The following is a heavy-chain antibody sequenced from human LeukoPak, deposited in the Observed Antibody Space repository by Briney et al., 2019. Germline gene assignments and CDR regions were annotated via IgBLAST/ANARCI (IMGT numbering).Heavy chain of an antibody. J-gene: IGHJ4*02. V-gene: IGHV3-30*04. D-gene: IGHD3-22*01. CDR2: ISYDGSNK. Sequence: PGGSLRLSCAASGFTFSSYAMHWVRQAPGKGLEWVAVISYDGSNKYYADSVKGRFTISRDNSKNTLYLQMNSLRAEDTAVYYCAREGYYDSRGFDYWGQGTLVTVSS. CDR3: AREGYYDSRGFDY. CDR1: GFTFSSYA.